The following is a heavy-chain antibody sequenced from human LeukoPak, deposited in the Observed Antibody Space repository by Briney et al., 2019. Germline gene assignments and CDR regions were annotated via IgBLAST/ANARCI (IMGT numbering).Heavy chain of an antibody. V-gene: IGHV3-30*18. J-gene: IGHJ4*02. CDR1: GFTFSSYG. CDR2: ISYDGSNK. CDR3: AKGGITMSTSLDY. Sequence: GRSLRLSCAASGFTFSSYGVHWVRQAPGKGLEWVAVISYDGSNKYYADSVKGRFTISRDNSKNTLYLQMNSLRAEDTAVYYCAKGGITMSTSLDYWGQGTLVTVSS. D-gene: IGHD3-10*02.